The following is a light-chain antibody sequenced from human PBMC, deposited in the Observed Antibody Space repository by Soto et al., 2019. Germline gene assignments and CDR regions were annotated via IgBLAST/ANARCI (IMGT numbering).Light chain of an antibody. CDR2: GAS. Sequence: EIVMTQSPATLSVSPGERATLSCRASQSVSSNLAWYQQKPRQAPRLLIYGASTRASGIPASFSGSGSGTEFTLTISSLQSEDFAVYYCQQYNNWPLTFGGGTEVEIK. J-gene: IGKJ4*01. CDR1: QSVSSN. V-gene: IGKV3-15*01. CDR3: QQYNNWPLT.